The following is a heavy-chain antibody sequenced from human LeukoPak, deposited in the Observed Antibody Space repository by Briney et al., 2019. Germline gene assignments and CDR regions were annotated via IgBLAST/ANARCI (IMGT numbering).Heavy chain of an antibody. D-gene: IGHD4-23*01. Sequence: PGRSLRLSCAASGFTFSSYGMHWVRQAPGKGLEWVAVISYDGSNKYYADSVKGRFTISRDNSKNTLYLQMNSLRAEDTAVYYCVSTVVTFTDYWGQGTLVTVSS. CDR2: ISYDGSNK. J-gene: IGHJ4*02. CDR1: GFTFSSYG. V-gene: IGHV3-30*03. CDR3: VSTVVTFTDY.